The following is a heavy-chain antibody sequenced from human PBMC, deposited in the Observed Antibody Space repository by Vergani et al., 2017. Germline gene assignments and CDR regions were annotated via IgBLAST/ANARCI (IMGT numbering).Heavy chain of an antibody. J-gene: IGHJ4*02. CDR2: INSDGSST. V-gene: IGHV3-74*01. Sequence: EVQLVESGGGLVQPGGSLRLSCAASGFTFSSYWMHWVRQAPGKGLVWVSRINSDGSSTSYADSVKGRFTISRDNAKNTLYLQMNSLRAEDTAVYYCARGHDFWGGYYLNYFDYWGQGTLVTVSS. CDR3: ARGHDFWGGYYLNYFDY. D-gene: IGHD3-3*01. CDR1: GFTFSSYW.